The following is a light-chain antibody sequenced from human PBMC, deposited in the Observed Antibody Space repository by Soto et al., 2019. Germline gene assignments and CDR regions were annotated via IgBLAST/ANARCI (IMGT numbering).Light chain of an antibody. V-gene: IGLV2-11*01. CDR3: CSYAGTYTFYV. J-gene: IGLJ1*01. CDR1: SSDVGGYDY. CDR2: DVT. Sequence: QSVLTRPRSVSGSPGQSVTISCTGTSSDVGGYDYVSWYQQHPGKAPKLMIYDVTKRPSGVPDRFSGSRSGNTASLTISGLQAEDDADYYCCSYAGTYTFYVFGTGTKLTVL.